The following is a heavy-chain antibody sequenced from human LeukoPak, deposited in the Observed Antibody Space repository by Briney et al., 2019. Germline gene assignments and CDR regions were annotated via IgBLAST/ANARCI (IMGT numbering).Heavy chain of an antibody. CDR2: ISSSSSTI. CDR1: GFTFSSYS. CDR3: ARDSPTTVTTTDAFDI. J-gene: IGHJ3*02. Sequence: GGSLRLSCAASGFTFSSYSMNWVRQAPGKGLEWVSYISSSSSTIYYADSVKGRFTIPRDNAKNSLYLQMNSLRAEDTAVYYCARDSPTTVTTTDAFDIWGQGTMVTVSS. D-gene: IGHD4-17*01. V-gene: IGHV3-48*01.